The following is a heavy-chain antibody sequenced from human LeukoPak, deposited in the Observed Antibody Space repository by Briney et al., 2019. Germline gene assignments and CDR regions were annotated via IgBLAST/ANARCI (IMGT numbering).Heavy chain of an antibody. CDR2: IIPIFGIA. CDR1: GGTFSSYA. V-gene: IGHV1-69*04. J-gene: IGHJ5*02. Sequence: ASVKVSCKASGGTFSSYAISWVRQARGQGLEWMGRIIPIFGIANYAQKFQGRVTITADKSTSTAYMELSSLRSEDTAVYYCARAGYCSGGSCPVSWFDPWGQGTLVTVSS. CDR3: ARAGYCSGGSCPVSWFDP. D-gene: IGHD2-15*01.